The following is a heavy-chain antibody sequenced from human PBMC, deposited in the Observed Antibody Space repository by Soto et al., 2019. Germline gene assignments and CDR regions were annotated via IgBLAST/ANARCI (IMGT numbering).Heavy chain of an antibody. D-gene: IGHD3-10*01. CDR2: IYYSGST. CDR1: GGSISSYY. CDR3: ARTYYYGSGSFSANYYYGMDV. Sequence: SETLSLTCTVSGGSISSYYWSWIRQPPGKGLEWIGYIYYSGSTNYNPSLKSRVTISVDTSKNQFSLKLSSVTAADTAVYYCARTYYYGSGSFSANYYYGMDVWGQGTTVTVSS. J-gene: IGHJ6*02. V-gene: IGHV4-59*08.